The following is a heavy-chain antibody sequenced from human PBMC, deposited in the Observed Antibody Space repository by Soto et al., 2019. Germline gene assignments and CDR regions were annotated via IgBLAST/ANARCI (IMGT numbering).Heavy chain of an antibody. V-gene: IGHV1-2*04. CDR2: INPNSGGT. CDR3: ARGHGWLRLDDAFDI. J-gene: IGHJ3*02. Sequence: ASVKVSCKASGYTFTGYYMHWVRQAPGQGLEWMGWINPNSGGTNYAQKFQGWVTMTRDTSISTAYMELSRLRSDDTAVHYCARGHGWLRLDDAFDIWGQGTMVTVSS. CDR1: GYTFTGYY. D-gene: IGHD5-12*01.